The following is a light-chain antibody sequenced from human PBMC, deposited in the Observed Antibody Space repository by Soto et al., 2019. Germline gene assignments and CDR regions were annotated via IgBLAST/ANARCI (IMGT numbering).Light chain of an antibody. CDR2: WAS. CDR1: QSVLHGSNNWNY. V-gene: IGKV4-1*01. Sequence: DIVMTQSPDSLAVSLGERATINCKSSQSVLHGSNNWNYLAWYQQKPGQPPKLLIYWASTRESGVPDRFSGSGSGTDFTLTISSLRAEDVAVYFCQQYFVAPGTFGQGTKLEVK. CDR3: QQYFVAPGT. J-gene: IGKJ2*01.